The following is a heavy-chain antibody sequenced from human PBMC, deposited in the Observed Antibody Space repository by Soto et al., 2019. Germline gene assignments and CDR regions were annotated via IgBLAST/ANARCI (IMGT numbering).Heavy chain of an antibody. J-gene: IGHJ5*02. CDR2: ILSLESHK. D-gene: IGHD3-16*01. CDR1: GFNFSDYY. Sequence: PGGSLRLSCSGSGFNFSDYYMNWIRQTPVKGLERVSSILSLESHKYYAASVMGRFSISRDNAKKSLFLQMNNLRAEDTGIYFCATGLKDASNWPSFCSWGPGTPVTVSS. CDR3: ATGLKDASNWPSFCS. V-gene: IGHV3-11*01.